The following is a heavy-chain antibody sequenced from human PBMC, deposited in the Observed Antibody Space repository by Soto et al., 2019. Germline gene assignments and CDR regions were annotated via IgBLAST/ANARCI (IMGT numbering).Heavy chain of an antibody. V-gene: IGHV4-39*02. Sequence: SETLSLTCAVSGGSISSSSYYWGWIRQPPGKGLEWIGSIYYSGSTYYNPSLKSRVTISVDTSKNQFSLKLSSVTAADTAVYYCARDVVTTGAFDIWGQGTMVTVSS. J-gene: IGHJ3*02. CDR2: IYYSGST. D-gene: IGHD4-4*01. CDR1: GGSISSSSYY. CDR3: ARDVVTTGAFDI.